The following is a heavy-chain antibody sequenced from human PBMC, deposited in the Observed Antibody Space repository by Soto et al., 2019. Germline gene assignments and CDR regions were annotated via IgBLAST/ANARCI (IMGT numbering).Heavy chain of an antibody. CDR1: GFTFSSYG. CDR2: IWYDGSNK. J-gene: IGHJ6*02. Sequence: QVQLVESGGGVVQPGRSLRLSCAASGFTFSSYGMHWVRQAPGKGLEWVAVIWYDGSNKYYADSVKGRFTISRDNSKNSLYLQMNSLRAEDTAVYYCARAYADYYGMDVWGQGTSVTVSS. CDR3: ARAYADYYGMDV. V-gene: IGHV3-33*01.